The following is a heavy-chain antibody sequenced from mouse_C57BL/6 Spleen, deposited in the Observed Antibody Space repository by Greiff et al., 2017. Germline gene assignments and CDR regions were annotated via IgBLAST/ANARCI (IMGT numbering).Heavy chain of an antibody. J-gene: IGHJ2*01. CDR2: ITPRRGYT. CDR1: GYTFTSYT. CDR3: ARGYYCVY. Sequence: VQLQQSGAELARPGASLKMSCKASGYTFTSYTMHWVKQRPGQGLEWIGYITPRRGYTKYNAKFEDKATLTADKSSSTAYMQMSSRTSEDSAVYYCARGYYCVYWGQGTTLTVTS. V-gene: IGHV1-4*01.